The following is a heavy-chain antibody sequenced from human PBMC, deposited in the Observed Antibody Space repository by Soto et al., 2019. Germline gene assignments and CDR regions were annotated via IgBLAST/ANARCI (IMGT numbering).Heavy chain of an antibody. V-gene: IGHV1-3*01. CDR2: INAADGNT. CDR1: GYTFTTYP. D-gene: IGHD6-19*01. J-gene: IGHJ4*02. Sequence: QVQLVQSGAEVKKPGASVKVSCKASGYTFTTYPMHWVRQAPGQRLEWMGWINAADGNTKYSQKFQGRVTITRDTSASTAYMELSSMRSEDTALYYCARDWGSGWNGLDYWGQGTLVTVSS. CDR3: ARDWGSGWNGLDY.